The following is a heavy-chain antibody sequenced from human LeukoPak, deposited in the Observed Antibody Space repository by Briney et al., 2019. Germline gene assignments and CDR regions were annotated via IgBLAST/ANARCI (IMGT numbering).Heavy chain of an antibody. CDR3: ARDGEHDILTAYYVGDAFDI. Sequence: SETLSLTCTVSGGPISPYYWSWIRQPPGKGLECIGYISYTGSTNYNPSLKSRVTISVDTSKNQFSLNLSSVTAADTAVYYCARDGEHDILTAYYVGDAFDIWGQGTMVTVSS. J-gene: IGHJ3*02. V-gene: IGHV4-59*12. D-gene: IGHD3-9*01. CDR1: GGPISPYY. CDR2: ISYTGST.